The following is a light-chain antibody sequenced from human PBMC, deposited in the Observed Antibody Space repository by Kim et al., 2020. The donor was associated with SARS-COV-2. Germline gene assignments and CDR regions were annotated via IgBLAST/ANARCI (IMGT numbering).Light chain of an antibody. J-gene: IGLJ3*02. CDR2: QDT. V-gene: IGLV3-1*01. CDR3: QTWDSGTVV. Sequence: SYELTQPPSVSVSPGQTASISCSGDKLGDKYACWYHQKSGQSPVLVIYQDTKRPSGIPERFSGSNSGNTATLTISGTQAMDEADYYCQTWDSGTVVFGGG. CDR1: KLGDKY.